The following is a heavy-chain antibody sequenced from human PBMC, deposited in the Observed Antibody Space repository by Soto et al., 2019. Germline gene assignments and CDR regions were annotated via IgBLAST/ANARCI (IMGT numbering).Heavy chain of an antibody. J-gene: IGHJ4*02. CDR2: IYHSGST. V-gene: IGHV4-30-2*01. Sequence: SETLSLTCAVSGGSISSGGYSWSWIRQPPGKGLEWIGYIYHSGSTYYNPSLKSRVTISVDRSKNQFSLKLSSVTAADTAVYYCARSFGVPAAAPFDSWGQEPLFTFPS. CDR3: ARSFGVPAAAPFDS. CDR1: GGSISSGGYS. D-gene: IGHD2-2*01.